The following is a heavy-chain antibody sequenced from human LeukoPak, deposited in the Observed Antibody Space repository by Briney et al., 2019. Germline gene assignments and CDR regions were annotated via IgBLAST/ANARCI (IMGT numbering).Heavy chain of an antibody. Sequence: GGSLRLSCAASGFTFSSYAMSWVRQAPGKGLEWVSGISGNGGGTYYADSVKGRFTISRDNSKNTLYLQMNSLRGEDTAVYYCAKDTRYNWNSYYFDYWGQGTLVTVSS. CDR2: ISGNGGGT. CDR1: GFTFSSYA. CDR3: AKDTRYNWNSYYFDY. V-gene: IGHV3-23*01. J-gene: IGHJ4*02. D-gene: IGHD1-7*01.